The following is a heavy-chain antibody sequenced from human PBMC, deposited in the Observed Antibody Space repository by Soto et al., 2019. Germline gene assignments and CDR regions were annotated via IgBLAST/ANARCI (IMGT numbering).Heavy chain of an antibody. Sequence: QVQLVESGGGVVQPGRSLRLSCAASGFTFSSYGMHWVRQAPGKGLEWVAVISYDGSNKYYADSVKGRFTISRDNSKNTLYLKMNSLRAEDTAVYYCAKQDPGYGMDVWGQGTTITVSS. CDR1: GFTFSSYG. CDR2: ISYDGSNK. CDR3: AKQDPGYGMDV. V-gene: IGHV3-30*18. J-gene: IGHJ6*02.